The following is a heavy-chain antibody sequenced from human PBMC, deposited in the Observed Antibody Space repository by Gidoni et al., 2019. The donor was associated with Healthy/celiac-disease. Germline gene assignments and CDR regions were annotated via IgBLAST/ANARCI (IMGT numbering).Heavy chain of an antibody. CDR2: ISSSSSYI. CDR1: GFPFSSYS. J-gene: IGHJ4*02. V-gene: IGHV3-21*01. CDR3: ARGAIFGVVITDFDY. Sequence: EVQLVESGGGLVKPGGALSLSCSASGFPFSSYSMNWVRQAPGKGLEWVSSISSSSSYIYYADSVKGRFTISRDNAKNSLYLQMNSLRAEDTAVYYCARGAIFGVVITDFDYWGQGTLVTVSS. D-gene: IGHD3-3*01.